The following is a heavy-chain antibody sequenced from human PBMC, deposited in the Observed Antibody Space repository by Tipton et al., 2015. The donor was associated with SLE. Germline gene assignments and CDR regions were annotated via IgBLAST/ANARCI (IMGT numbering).Heavy chain of an antibody. Sequence: PGLVKPSQTLSLTCAISGDSVSSNSAAWNWIRQSPSRGLEWLGRTYYMSKWYNDYAVSVKSRIIINPDTSKNQFSLRLKSVTAADTAVYYCATGHFDFWGQGRLVTVSS. V-gene: IGHV6-1*01. D-gene: IGHD1-1*01. CDR1: GDSVSSNSAA. J-gene: IGHJ5*01. CDR3: ATGHFDF. CDR2: TYYMSKWYN.